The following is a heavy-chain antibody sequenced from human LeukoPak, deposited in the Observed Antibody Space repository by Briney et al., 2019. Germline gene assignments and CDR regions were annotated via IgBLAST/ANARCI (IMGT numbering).Heavy chain of an antibody. Sequence: GGSLRLSCAASGFTVSSNYMSWVRQAPGKGLEWVSVIYSGGSTYYADSVKGRFTISRDNSKNTLYLQMNSLRAEDTAVYYCARDRSFLVVVPAATSYYYYYGMDVWGQGTTVTVSS. J-gene: IGHJ6*02. CDR1: GFTVSSNY. CDR3: ARDRSFLVVVPAATSYYYYYGMDV. V-gene: IGHV3-53*01. D-gene: IGHD2-2*01. CDR2: IYSGGST.